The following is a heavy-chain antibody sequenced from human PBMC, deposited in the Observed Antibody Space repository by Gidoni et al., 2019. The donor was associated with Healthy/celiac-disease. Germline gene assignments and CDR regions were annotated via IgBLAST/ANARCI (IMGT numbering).Heavy chain of an antibody. V-gene: IGHV3-73*01. CDR2: IRSKANSYAT. CDR3: TRVEDIVVVPAAIEGGYYYYYMDV. Sequence: EVQLVESGGGLVQPGGSLKLSCAASGFTFSGSAMHWVRPAPGKGLEWVGRIRSKANSYATAYAASVKGRFTISRDDSKNTAYLQMNSLKTEDTAVYYCTRVEDIVVVPAAIEGGYYYYYMDVWGKGTTVTVSS. D-gene: IGHD2-2*02. CDR1: GFTFSGSA. J-gene: IGHJ6*03.